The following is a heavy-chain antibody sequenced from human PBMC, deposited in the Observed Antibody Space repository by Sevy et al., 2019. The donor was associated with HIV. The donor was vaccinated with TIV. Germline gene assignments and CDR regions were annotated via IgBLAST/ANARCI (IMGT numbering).Heavy chain of an antibody. J-gene: IGHJ3*02. V-gene: IGHV4-38-2*01. CDR1: GYSISSGYY. CDR3: ASKAARPGGAFDI. D-gene: IGHD6-6*01. Sequence: SETLSLTCAVSGYSISSGYYWGWIRQPPGKGLEWIGSIFHSGSTYYNPSLKSRVTISVDTSKNQFSLKLSSVTTAGTAVYYCASKAARPGGAFDIWGQGTMVTVSS. CDR2: IFHSGST.